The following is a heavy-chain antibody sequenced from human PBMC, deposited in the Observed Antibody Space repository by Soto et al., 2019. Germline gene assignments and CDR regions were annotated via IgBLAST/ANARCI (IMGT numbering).Heavy chain of an antibody. CDR1: GFTFSSYE. CDR2: ISSSGSTI. Sequence: GGSLRLSCAASGFTFSSYEMNWVRQAPGKGLEWVSYISSSGSTIYYADSVKGRFTISRDNAKNSLYLQMNSLRAEDTAVYYCAREPFYGTFDYWGQGTLVTVSS. V-gene: IGHV3-48*03. D-gene: IGHD4-17*01. J-gene: IGHJ4*02. CDR3: AREPFYGTFDY.